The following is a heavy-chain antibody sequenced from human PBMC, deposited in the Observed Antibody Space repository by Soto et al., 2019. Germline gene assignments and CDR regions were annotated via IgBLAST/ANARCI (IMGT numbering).Heavy chain of an antibody. V-gene: IGHV2-5*02. CDR3: AHWPPPGWFDP. Sequence: ITLKESGPTLVKPTQTLTLTCTFSAFSLSTSGVGVGWIRQPSGKALERLALIYWDDDKRYSPSLKSRLTIPKDTSKNQVGLTMTNMDPVDTATYYCAHWPPPGWFDPWGQGTLVTVSS. CDR1: AFSLSTSGVG. J-gene: IGHJ5*02. CDR2: IYWDDDK.